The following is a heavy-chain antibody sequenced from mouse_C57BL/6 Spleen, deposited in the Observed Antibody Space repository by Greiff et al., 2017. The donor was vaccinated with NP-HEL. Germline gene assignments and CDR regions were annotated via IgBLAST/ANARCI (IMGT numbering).Heavy chain of an antibody. Sequence: EVKVVESGGGLVKPGGSLKLSCAASGFTFSSYAMSWVRQTPEKRLEWVATISDGGSYTYYPDNVKGRFTISRDNAKNNLYLQMSHLKSEDTAMYYCARDTGSNYYFDYWGQGTTLTVSS. V-gene: IGHV5-4*01. D-gene: IGHD2-5*01. CDR1: GFTFSSYA. J-gene: IGHJ2*01. CDR3: ARDTGSNYYFDY. CDR2: ISDGGSYT.